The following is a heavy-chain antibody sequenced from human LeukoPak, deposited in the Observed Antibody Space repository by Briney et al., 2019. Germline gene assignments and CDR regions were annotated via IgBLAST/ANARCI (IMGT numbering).Heavy chain of an antibody. CDR1: GFTFDDYG. CDR3: ARLSPDYNWFDP. CDR2: INWNGGST. J-gene: IGHJ5*02. D-gene: IGHD1-14*01. Sequence: GSLRLSCAASGFTFDDYGMSWVRQAPGKGLEWVSGINWNGGSTGYADSVKGRFTISRDNAKNSLYLQMNSLRAEDTALYYCARLSPDYNWFDPWGQGTLVTVSS. V-gene: IGHV3-20*04.